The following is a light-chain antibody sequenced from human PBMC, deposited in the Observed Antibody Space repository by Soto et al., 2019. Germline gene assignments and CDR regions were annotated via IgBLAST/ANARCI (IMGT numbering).Light chain of an antibody. CDR1: SGDVGGYNF. V-gene: IGLV2-14*03. Sequence: QSALTQPASVSGFPGQSITISCTVISGDVGGYNFVSWYQHHPGNAPKLIIYDVKNRPAGVSNRFSGYTSDNTASLTISGLQAEDEADYYCTAYTMSSTVFGGGTKVTVL. CDR2: DVK. J-gene: IGLJ2*01. CDR3: TAYTMSSTV.